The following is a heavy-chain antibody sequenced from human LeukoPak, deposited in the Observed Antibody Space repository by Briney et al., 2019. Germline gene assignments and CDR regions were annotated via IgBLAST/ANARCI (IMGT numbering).Heavy chain of an antibody. CDR3: ARVREQQLYYYQYYNMDV. CDR2: IRSSGSTI. CDR1: GFTFSNYE. Sequence: GGSLRLSCAASGFTFSNYEMNWVRQAPGKGLEWVSYIRSSGSTIYYADSVKGRFTISRDNAKDSLYLQMNSLRAEDTAVYYCARVREQQLYYYQYYNMDVWGKGTTVTVSS. J-gene: IGHJ6*03. V-gene: IGHV3-48*03. D-gene: IGHD6-13*01.